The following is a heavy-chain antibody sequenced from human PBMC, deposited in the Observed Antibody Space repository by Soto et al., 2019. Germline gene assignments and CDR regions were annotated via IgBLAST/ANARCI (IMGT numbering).Heavy chain of an antibody. J-gene: IGHJ4*01. V-gene: IGHV3-48*01. Sequence: GGSLRLSCTASGFSLSSYNMNWVRQAQGKGLEFVSYISVTNAIYYADSVKGRFTGSRDNGKNSLYLQMNNLRTDDTAVYYCVRDTDWAFEHWGHGTLVTVSS. D-gene: IGHD3-9*01. CDR1: GFSLSSYN. CDR2: ISVTNAI. CDR3: VRDTDWAFEH.